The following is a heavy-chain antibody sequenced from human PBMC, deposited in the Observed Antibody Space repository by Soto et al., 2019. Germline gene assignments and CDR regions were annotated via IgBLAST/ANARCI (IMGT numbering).Heavy chain of an antibody. Sequence: EVKMLESGGGLVQPGGSLRLSCAASGFTLSSYGMSWVRQAPGKGLEWVSAISGSGGSTYYADSVKGRFTISRDNSKNTLYLKMNSLRAEDTAVYYCAKGAYYHGAGSYFPFVYWGQGTLVTVSS. V-gene: IGHV3-23*01. CDR1: GFTLSSYG. CDR2: ISGSGGST. D-gene: IGHD3-10*01. J-gene: IGHJ4*02. CDR3: AKGAYYHGAGSYFPFVY.